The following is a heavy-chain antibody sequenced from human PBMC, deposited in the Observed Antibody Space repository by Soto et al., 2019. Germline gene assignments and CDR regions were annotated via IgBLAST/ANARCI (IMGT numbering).Heavy chain of an antibody. CDR2: IYHSGST. V-gene: IGHV4-4*02. D-gene: IGHD2-2*01. J-gene: IGHJ4*02. CDR3: ARSPVVPAAYYFDY. CDR1: GGSISSSNW. Sequence: SETMSLTCAVSGGSISSSNWWSWVRQPPGKGRAGCGEIYHSGSTNYNPSFKSRVTISVDKSKNQFYLKLSSVTAADTAVYYCARSPVVPAAYYFDYWGQGTLVTVSS.